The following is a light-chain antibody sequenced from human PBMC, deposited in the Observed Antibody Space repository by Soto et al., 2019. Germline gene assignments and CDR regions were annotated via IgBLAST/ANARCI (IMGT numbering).Light chain of an antibody. CDR2: GVT. CDR1: SSDVGGYNY. V-gene: IGLV2-14*01. Sequence: QSALTQPASVSGSPGQSNTISCTGTSSDVGGYNYVSWYQQHPGIAPKLLIYGVTNRPSGVSTRFSGSKSGNTASLTISGLQAEDEADYHCSSYTSASTLLYLFGTGTKVTVL. CDR3: SSYTSASTLLYL. J-gene: IGLJ1*01.